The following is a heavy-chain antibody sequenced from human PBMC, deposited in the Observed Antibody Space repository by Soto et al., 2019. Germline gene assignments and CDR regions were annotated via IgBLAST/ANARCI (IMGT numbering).Heavy chain of an antibody. CDR1: GYTFTSYY. CDR3: ASTAVAGLGQLGYYYYGMYV. D-gene: IGHD6-19*01. Sequence: QVQLVQSGAEVKKPGASVKVSCKASGYTFTSYYMHWVRQAPGQGLEWMGIINPSGGSTSYAQKFQGRVTMTRDTSTSTVYMELSSLRSEDTAVYYCASTAVAGLGQLGYYYYGMYVWGQGTTVTVSS. V-gene: IGHV1-46*01. J-gene: IGHJ6*02. CDR2: INPSGGST.